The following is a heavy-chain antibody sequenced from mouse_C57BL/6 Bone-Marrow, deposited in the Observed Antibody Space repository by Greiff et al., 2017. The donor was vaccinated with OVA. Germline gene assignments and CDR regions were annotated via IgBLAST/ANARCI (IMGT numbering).Heavy chain of an antibody. J-gene: IGHJ1*03. V-gene: IGHV1-4*01. CDR2: INPSSGYT. CDR1: GYTFTSYT. D-gene: IGHD1-1*01. CDR3: ARPHYYGSSYDWYFDV. Sequence: VTLPESGAELARPGASVQMSCKASGYTFTSYTMHWVKQRPGQGLEWIGYINPSSGYTKYNQKFKDKATLTADKSSSTAYMQLSSLTSEDSAVYYCARPHYYGSSYDWYFDVWGTGTTVTVSS.